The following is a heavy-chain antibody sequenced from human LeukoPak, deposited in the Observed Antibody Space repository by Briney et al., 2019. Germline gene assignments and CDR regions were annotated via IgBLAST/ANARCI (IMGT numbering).Heavy chain of an antibody. Sequence: GGSLRLSCAASGFTFSSYAMSWVRRAPGKGLEWVSAISGNDGTTYYADSVKGRFTISRDNSKNTLYLQMNSLRAEDTAVYYCAKEVPITINYMDVWGKGTTVTVSS. CDR3: AKEVPITINYMDV. D-gene: IGHD3-3*01. J-gene: IGHJ6*03. CDR1: GFTFSSYA. CDR2: ISGNDGTT. V-gene: IGHV3-23*01.